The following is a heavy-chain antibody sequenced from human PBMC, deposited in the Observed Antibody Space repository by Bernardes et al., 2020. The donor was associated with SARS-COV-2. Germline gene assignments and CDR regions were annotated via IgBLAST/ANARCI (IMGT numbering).Heavy chain of an antibody. D-gene: IGHD6-19*01. V-gene: IGHV1-58*02. CDR2: IVVGSGNT. CDR1: GFTFTSSA. CDR3: AAGPISSGWDDFDY. Sequence: SVKVSCKASGFTFTSSAMQRVRQARGQRRAWIGWIVVGSGNTNYAQKFQERVTITRDMPTSTAYMELSSLRSEDTAVYYCAAGPISSGWDDFDYWGQGTLVTVSS. J-gene: IGHJ4*02.